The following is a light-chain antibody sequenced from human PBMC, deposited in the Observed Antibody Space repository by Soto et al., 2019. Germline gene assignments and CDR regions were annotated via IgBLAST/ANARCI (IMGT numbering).Light chain of an antibody. CDR2: GAS. CDR3: QQAYTFPRT. CDR1: QDISHY. Sequence: DIQVTQSPSSVSASVGDRVTITCRASQDISHYLAWYQQKPGKAPKLLIYGASSLQSGVPSRFSGSGSGTDFTLTISSLQHEDFDTFYCQQAYTFPRTLGQGTKVDIK. J-gene: IGKJ1*01. V-gene: IGKV1D-12*01.